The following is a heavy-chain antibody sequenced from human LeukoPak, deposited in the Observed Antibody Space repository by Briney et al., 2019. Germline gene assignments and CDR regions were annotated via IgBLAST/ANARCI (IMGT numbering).Heavy chain of an antibody. CDR2: ISYDGSNK. V-gene: IGHV3-30*18. Sequence: GGSLRLSCAASGFTFSSYGMHWVRQAPGKGLEWVAVISYDGSNKYYADSVKGRFTISRDNSKNTLYLQMNSLRAEDTAVYYCAKSPVGATNTYYFDYWGQGTLVTVSS. D-gene: IGHD1-26*01. CDR3: AKSPVGATNTYYFDY. J-gene: IGHJ4*02. CDR1: GFTFSSYG.